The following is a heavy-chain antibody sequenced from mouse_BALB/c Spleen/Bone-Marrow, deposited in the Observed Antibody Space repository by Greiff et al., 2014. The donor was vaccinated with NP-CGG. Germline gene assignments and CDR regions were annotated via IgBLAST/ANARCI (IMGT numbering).Heavy chain of an antibody. CDR2: INSGSGGT. CDR1: GYAFTNYL. CDR3: ARAMTDAMDD. Sequence: QVQLQQPGAELVTPGTSVKVSCKGSGYAFTNYLIEWVKQRPGQGLEWIGVINSGSGGTKYNEKFKGKATLTADKSSSTAYMQLSSLTSDNAAVYFCARAMTDAMDDWGQGTSVTVSS. J-gene: IGHJ4*01. V-gene: IGHV1-54*01.